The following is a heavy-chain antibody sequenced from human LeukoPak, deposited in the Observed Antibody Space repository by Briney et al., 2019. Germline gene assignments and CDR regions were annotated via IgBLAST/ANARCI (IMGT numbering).Heavy chain of an antibody. V-gene: IGHV4-59*12. Sequence: SETLSLTCTVSGGSISSYYWSWIRQPPGKGLEWIGYIYYSGSTNYNPSLKSRVTISVDTSKNQFSLKLSSVTAADRAVYYCARDHCSSTSCYASFQFDPWGQGTLVTVSS. J-gene: IGHJ5*02. D-gene: IGHD2-2*01. CDR2: IYYSGST. CDR1: GGSISSYY. CDR3: ARDHCSSTSCYASFQFDP.